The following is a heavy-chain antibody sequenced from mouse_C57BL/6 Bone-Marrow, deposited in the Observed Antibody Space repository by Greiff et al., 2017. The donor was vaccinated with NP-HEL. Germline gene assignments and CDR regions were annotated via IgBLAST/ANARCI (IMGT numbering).Heavy chain of an antibody. CDR2: IYPSDSET. V-gene: IGHV1-61*01. CDR1: GYTFTSYW. D-gene: IGHD2-3*01. Sequence: VKLQQPGAELVRPGSSVKLSCKASGYTFTSYWMDWVKQRPGQGLEWIGNIYPSDSETHYNQKFKDKATLTVDKSSSTAYMQLSSLTSEDSAVYYCARGMVTRSPWFAYWGQGTLVTVSA. J-gene: IGHJ3*01. CDR3: ARGMVTRSPWFAY.